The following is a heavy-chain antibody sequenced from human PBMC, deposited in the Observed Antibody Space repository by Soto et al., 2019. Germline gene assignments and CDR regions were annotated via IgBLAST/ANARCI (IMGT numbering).Heavy chain of an antibody. CDR3: AVSLAIVVVPAAVIDAFDI. CDR2: IIPILGIA. J-gene: IGHJ3*02. CDR1: GGTFSSYT. Sequence: QVQLVQSGAEVKKPGSSVKVSCKASGGTFSSYTISWVRQAPGQGLEWMGRIIPILGIANYAQKFQGRVTITADKSTSTAYMELSSLRSEDTAVYYCAVSLAIVVVPAAVIDAFDIWGQGTMVTVSS. V-gene: IGHV1-69*02. D-gene: IGHD2-2*03.